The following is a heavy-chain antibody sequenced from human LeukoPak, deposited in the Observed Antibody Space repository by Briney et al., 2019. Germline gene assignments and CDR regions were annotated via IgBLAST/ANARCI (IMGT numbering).Heavy chain of an antibody. CDR3: ARGYPNDSSGPSLEGIYFDY. Sequence: SETLSLTCAVYGGSFSGYYWSWIRQPPGKGLEWIGEINHSGSTNYNPSLKSRVSISVDTSKNQFSLKLSSVTAADTAVYYCARGYPNDSSGPSLEGIYFDYWGQGTLVTVS. CDR1: GGSFSGYY. J-gene: IGHJ4*02. CDR2: INHSGST. V-gene: IGHV4-34*01. D-gene: IGHD3-22*01.